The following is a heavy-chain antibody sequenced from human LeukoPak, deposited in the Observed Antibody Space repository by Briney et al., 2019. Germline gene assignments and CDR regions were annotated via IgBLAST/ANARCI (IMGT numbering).Heavy chain of an antibody. V-gene: IGHV4-59*01. J-gene: IGHJ4*02. CDR1: GGSISTYY. CDR3: TRGGYYEPIDS. CDR2: IYNSGST. D-gene: IGHD3-22*01. Sequence: SETLSLTCSVSGGSISTYYWSWIRQTPGKGLEQIGYIYNSGSTNYNPSLEGRVTMSIDTSKNQFSLKLSSVTAADTAVYYCTRGGYYEPIDSWGQGTLVTVSS.